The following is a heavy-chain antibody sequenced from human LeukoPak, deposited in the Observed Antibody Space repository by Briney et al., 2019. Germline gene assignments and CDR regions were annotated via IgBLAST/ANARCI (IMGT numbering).Heavy chain of an antibody. CDR1: GYTFTSYD. Sequence: ASVKVSCKASGYTFTSYDINWVRQATGQGLEWMGWMDPNSGNTGYAQKFQGRVTITRNTSISTAYMELSSLRSEDTAVYYCARVPPLYCSSTSCYSDSNYYYYMDVWGKGTTVTVSS. D-gene: IGHD2-2*01. CDR3: ARVPPLYCSSTSCYSDSNYYYYMDV. J-gene: IGHJ6*03. V-gene: IGHV1-8*03. CDR2: MDPNSGNT.